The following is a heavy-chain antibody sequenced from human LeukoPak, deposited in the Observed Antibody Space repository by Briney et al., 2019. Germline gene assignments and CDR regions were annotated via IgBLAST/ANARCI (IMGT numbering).Heavy chain of an antibody. CDR2: IYYSGST. Sequence: SETLSLTCAVYGGSFSGYYWSWIRQPPGKGLEWIGYIYYSGSTNYNPSLKSRVTISVDTSKNQFSLKLSSVTAADAAVYYCARSWDMNPADAFDIWGQGTMVTVSS. V-gene: IGHV4-59*08. CDR1: GGSFSGYY. CDR3: ARSWDMNPADAFDI. J-gene: IGHJ3*02. D-gene: IGHD1-26*01.